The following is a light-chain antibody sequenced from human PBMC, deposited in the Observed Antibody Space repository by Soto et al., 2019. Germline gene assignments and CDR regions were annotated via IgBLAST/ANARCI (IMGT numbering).Light chain of an antibody. V-gene: IGKV1-5*01. CDR1: QSISNW. CDR3: QQYNSYS. Sequence: DIQMTQYPSTLPASVGDRFTITCRASQSISNWLAWYQQKPVTAPKVLIYHASNLQSGVPSRFSGSGSETELTLTISSLQPDDFATYYCQQYNSYSFGPGTKVEIK. CDR2: HAS. J-gene: IGKJ1*01.